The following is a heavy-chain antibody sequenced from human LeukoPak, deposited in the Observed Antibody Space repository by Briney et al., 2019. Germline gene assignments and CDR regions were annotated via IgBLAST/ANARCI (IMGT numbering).Heavy chain of an antibody. CDR3: ATAPRGASDYIDV. Sequence: SGGSLRLSCAASAFSLITYSMNWVRQTPGKGLEWLSHISVSGTIHYADSVKGRFSISRDNYRNSVSLQMNRLRVGDTGVYFCATAPRGASDYIDVWGRGTTVSVSS. J-gene: IGHJ6*03. V-gene: IGHV3-48*01. D-gene: IGHD1-26*01. CDR1: AFSLITYS. CDR2: ISVSGTI.